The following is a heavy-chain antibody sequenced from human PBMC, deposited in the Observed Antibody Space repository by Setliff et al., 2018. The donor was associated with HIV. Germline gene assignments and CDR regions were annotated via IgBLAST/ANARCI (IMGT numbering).Heavy chain of an antibody. D-gene: IGHD2-8*01. CDR1: GYSISSGYY. CDR2: IDHSGST. V-gene: IGHV4-38-2*02. CDR3: AGETAPAARLPNVGGPPPPGYYHYMDV. J-gene: IGHJ6*03. Sequence: SETLSLTCDVSGYSISSGYYWGWIRQPPGKGLEWIGEIDHSGSTDDNPSLKSRVTISVDTSKNQFSLKLSSVTAADTAVYFCAGETAPAARLPNVGGPPPPGYYHYMDVWGKGTTVTVSS.